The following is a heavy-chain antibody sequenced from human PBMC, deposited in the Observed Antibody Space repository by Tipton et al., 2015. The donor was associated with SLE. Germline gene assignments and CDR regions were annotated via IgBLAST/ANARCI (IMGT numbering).Heavy chain of an antibody. CDR3: ARGYNYGFDY. CDR1: GDSVSRNDTI. Sequence: GLVKPSQTFSLTCAISGDSVSRNDTIWNWFRQSPSRGLEWLGRTYYRSQWYNDYAVSVKSRITITPDTSKNQFSLQLNSVTPEDTAVYYCARGYNYGFDYWGQGTLVTVSS. J-gene: IGHJ4*02. V-gene: IGHV6-1*01. CDR2: TYYRSQWYN. D-gene: IGHD5-18*01.